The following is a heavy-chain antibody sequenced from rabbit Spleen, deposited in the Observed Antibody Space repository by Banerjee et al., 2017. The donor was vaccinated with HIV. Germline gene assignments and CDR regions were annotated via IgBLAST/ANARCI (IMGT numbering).Heavy chain of an antibody. J-gene: IGHJ4*01. V-gene: IGHV1S40*01. CDR2: IYGGDGST. CDR1: GVSFSGNSY. Sequence: QSLEESGGDLVKPGASLTLTCIASGVSFSGNSYMCWVRQAPGKGPEWIACIYGGDGSTDYASWAKGRFTISKTSSTTVTLEMTSLTDADTATYFCARVGGLSGDGYVGDDFDLWGPGTLVTVS. CDR3: ARVGGLSGDGYVGDDFDL. D-gene: IGHD6-1*01.